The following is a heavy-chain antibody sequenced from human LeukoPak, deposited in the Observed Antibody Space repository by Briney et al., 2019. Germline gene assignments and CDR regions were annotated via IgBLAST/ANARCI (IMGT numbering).Heavy chain of an antibody. CDR2: INPNRGGT. CDR1: GYTFTVYY. J-gene: IGHJ4*02. Sequence: ASLKVSCKASGYTFTVYYMHWVRQAPGQGLEWMGWINPNRGGTNYAQKFQGRLTMTRDTSISTAYMELSSLSSDDTAVYYCARGGYCSGAACYHLPDFWGQGTLVTVSS. D-gene: IGHD2-15*01. CDR3: ARGGYCSGAACYHLPDF. V-gene: IGHV1-2*02.